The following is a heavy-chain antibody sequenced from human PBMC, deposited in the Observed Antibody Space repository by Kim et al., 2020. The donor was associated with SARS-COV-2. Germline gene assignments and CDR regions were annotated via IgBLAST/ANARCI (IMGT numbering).Heavy chain of an antibody. CDR1: GGTFSSYA. CDR2: IIPIFGTA. J-gene: IGHJ5*02. D-gene: IGHD2-2*01. Sequence: SVKVSCKASGGTFSSYAISWVRQPPGQGLEWMGGIIPIFGTANYAQKFQGRVTITADESTSTAYMELSSLRSEDTAVYYCAIVPAAIPYNWFDPWGQGTLVTVSS. V-gene: IGHV1-69*13. CDR3: AIVPAAIPYNWFDP.